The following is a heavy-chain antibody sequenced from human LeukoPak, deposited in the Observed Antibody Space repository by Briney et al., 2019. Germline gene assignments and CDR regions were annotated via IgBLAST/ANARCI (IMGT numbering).Heavy chain of an antibody. CDR3: ARAEVVEWLPFDY. V-gene: IGHV3-11*01. CDR1: GFTFSDYY. D-gene: IGHD3-3*01. Sequence: PGGSLRLSCAASGFTFSDYYMSWIRQAPGKGLEWVSYISSRGSTIYYADSVKGRFTISRDNAKNSLYLQMNSLRAEDTAVYYCARAEVVEWLPFDYWGQGTLVTVSS. J-gene: IGHJ4*02. CDR2: ISSRGSTI.